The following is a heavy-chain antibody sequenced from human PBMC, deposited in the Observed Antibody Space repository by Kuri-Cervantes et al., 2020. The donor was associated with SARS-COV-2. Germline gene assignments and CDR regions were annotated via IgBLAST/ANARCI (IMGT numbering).Heavy chain of an antibody. V-gene: IGHV4-39*02. D-gene: IGHD6-6*01. CDR3: AREYIAARHNWFDP. J-gene: IGHJ5*02. CDR2: IYYSGST. CDR1: GGSISSSSYY. Sequence: GSLRLSCTVSGGSISSSSYYWGWIRQPPGKGLEWIGSIYYSGSTYYNPSLKSRVTISVDTSKNQFSPKLSSVTAADTAVYYCAREYIAARHNWFDPWGQGTLVTVSS.